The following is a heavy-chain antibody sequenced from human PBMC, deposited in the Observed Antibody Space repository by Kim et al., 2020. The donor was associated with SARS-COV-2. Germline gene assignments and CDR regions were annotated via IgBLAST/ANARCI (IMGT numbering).Heavy chain of an antibody. D-gene: IGHD6-13*01. CDR3: AKGAAAAGRGDAFDI. J-gene: IGHJ3*02. Sequence: GGSLRLSCAASGLTFSSYGMHWVRQAPGKGLEGVAVISYDGSNKYYADSVKGRFTISRDNSKNTLYLQMNSLRAEDTAVYYCAKGAAAAGRGDAFDIWGQGTMVTVSS. V-gene: IGHV3-30*18. CDR2: ISYDGSNK. CDR1: GLTFSSYG.